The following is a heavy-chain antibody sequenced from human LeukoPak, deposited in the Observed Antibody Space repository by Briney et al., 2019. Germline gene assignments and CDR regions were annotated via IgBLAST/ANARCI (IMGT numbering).Heavy chain of an antibody. J-gene: IGHJ5*02. V-gene: IGHV3-7*01. CDR2: IKRDGSQK. CDR3: ARLGLEVGGPNWFDP. CDR1: GSTFSSYW. Sequence: GGSLRLSCAASGSTFSSYWMNWVRQAPGKGLEWVAHIKRDGSQKYYLDSVKGRFTISRDNAKNSLYLQMNSLRVEDTAVYYCARLGLEVGGPNWFDPWGQGTLVTVSS. D-gene: IGHD1-1*01.